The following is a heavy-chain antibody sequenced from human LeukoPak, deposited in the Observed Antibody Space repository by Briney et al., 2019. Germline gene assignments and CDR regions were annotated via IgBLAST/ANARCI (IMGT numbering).Heavy chain of an antibody. CDR2: ISSGSRTI. Sequence: GGSLRLSCAASGFTFSGYSMNWVRQAPGKGLEWLSYISSGSRTIYYADSVKGRFTVSRDKARNSLFLQMNGLRAEDTAVYYCARESISGHRDFDYWGQGALVTVSS. CDR3: ARESISGHRDFDY. V-gene: IGHV3-48*01. J-gene: IGHJ4*02. D-gene: IGHD1-26*01. CDR1: GFTFSGYS.